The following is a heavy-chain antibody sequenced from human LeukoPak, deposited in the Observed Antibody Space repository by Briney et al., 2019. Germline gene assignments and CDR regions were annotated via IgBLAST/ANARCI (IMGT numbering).Heavy chain of an antibody. D-gene: IGHD2-8*01. CDR2: INPNSGDT. CDR1: GYTFTSYY. V-gene: IGHV1-2*06. J-gene: IGHJ6*03. Sequence: GASVKVSCKASGYTFTSYYMHWVRQAPGQGLEWMGRINPNSGDTNYPQKFQGRVTMTRDTSITTAYMELSSLTSDDTAVYFCARSAEHCNNGVCFTDYYLDVWGKGTTVTVSS. CDR3: ARSAEHCNNGVCFTDYYLDV.